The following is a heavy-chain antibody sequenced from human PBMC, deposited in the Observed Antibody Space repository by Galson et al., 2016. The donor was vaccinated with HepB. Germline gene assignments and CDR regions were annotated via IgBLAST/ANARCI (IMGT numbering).Heavy chain of an antibody. V-gene: IGHV3-30*03. CDR3: VVSVYYR. D-gene: IGHD3-22*01. J-gene: IGHJ5*02. CDR1: GFPFSAYG. Sequence: SLRLSCAASGFPFSAYGMSWVRQAPGKGLEWVSDISYDASSLRYADSVKGRFTVSRDNSGHTLYLQMNSLIPEDTAVYYCVVSVYYRWGRGILVTVSS. CDR2: ISYDASSL.